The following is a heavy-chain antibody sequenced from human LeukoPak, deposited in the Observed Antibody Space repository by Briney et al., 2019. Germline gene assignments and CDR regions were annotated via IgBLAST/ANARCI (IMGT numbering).Heavy chain of an antibody. J-gene: IGHJ4*02. CDR1: GGSISSGGYY. D-gene: IGHD3-9*01. Sequence: PSETLSLTCTVSGGSISSGGYYWSWIRQHPGKGLEWIGYIYYSGSTYYNPSLKSRVTISVDTSKNQFSLKLSSVTGADTAVYYCARAERWTILIDYWGQGTLVTVSS. CDR2: IYYSGST. CDR3: ARAERWTILIDY. V-gene: IGHV4-31*03.